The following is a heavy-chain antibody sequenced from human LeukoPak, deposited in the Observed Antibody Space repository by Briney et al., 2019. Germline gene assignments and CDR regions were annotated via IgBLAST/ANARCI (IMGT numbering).Heavy chain of an antibody. CDR3: ARGQYSPDY. CDR2: IWYDGSNK. D-gene: IGHD2-15*01. V-gene: IGHV3-33*01. J-gene: IGHJ4*02. Sequence: GSSLRLSCAASGFTFSSYGMQWVRQAPGKGLEWVAGIWYDGSNKYYTDSVKGRFTISRDNIKNPLYLQMNSLRAEDTAVYYCARGQYSPDYWGQGTLVTVSS. CDR1: GFTFSSYG.